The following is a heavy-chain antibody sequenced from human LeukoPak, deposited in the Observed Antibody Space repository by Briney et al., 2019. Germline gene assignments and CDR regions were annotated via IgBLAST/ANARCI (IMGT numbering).Heavy chain of an antibody. D-gene: IGHD6-6*01. J-gene: IGHJ4*02. Sequence: PGGSLRLSCAASGFTVSSNYMSWVRQAPGKGLEWVSVIYSGGSTYYADSVKGRFTISRDNSKNTLYLQMNSLRAEDTAVYYCARDRVIEGSSSSDYWGQGTLVTVSS. CDR3: ARDRVIEGSSSSDY. CDR2: IYSGGST. V-gene: IGHV3-53*01. CDR1: GFTVSSNY.